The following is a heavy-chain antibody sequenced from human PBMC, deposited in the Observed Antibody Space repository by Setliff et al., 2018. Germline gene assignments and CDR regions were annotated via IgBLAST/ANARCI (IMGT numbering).Heavy chain of an antibody. Sequence: SCTVSGGSISSSSYYWGWIRQPPGKGLEWIGSIYYSGSTYYNPSLKSRVTISVDTSKNQFSLKLSSVTAADTAVYYCARRETYYNFWSGYYAYWGQGTLVT. D-gene: IGHD3-3*01. CDR2: IYYSGST. CDR1: GGSISSSSYY. CDR3: ARRETYYNFWSGYYAY. V-gene: IGHV4-39*07. J-gene: IGHJ4*02.